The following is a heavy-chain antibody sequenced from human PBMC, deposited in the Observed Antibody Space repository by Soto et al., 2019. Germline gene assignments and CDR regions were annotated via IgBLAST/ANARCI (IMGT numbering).Heavy chain of an antibody. Sequence: GGSLRLSCAASGFTFSSYAMSWVRQAPGKGLEWVSAISGRGGSTYYADSVKGRFTISRDNSKNTLYLQMNSLRAEDTAVYYCAKDEAYSSGWYDYWGQGTLVTVSS. V-gene: IGHV3-23*01. D-gene: IGHD6-19*01. J-gene: IGHJ4*02. CDR2: ISGRGGST. CDR3: AKDEAYSSGWYDY. CDR1: GFTFSSYA.